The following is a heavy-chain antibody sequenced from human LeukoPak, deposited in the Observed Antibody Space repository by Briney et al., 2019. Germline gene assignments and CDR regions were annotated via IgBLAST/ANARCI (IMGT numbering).Heavy chain of an antibody. Sequence: SQTLSLTCTVSGGSISRGDYYWSWIRQPPGKGLEWIGYIYYSGSTYYNPSLKSRVTISLDTSKNHFSLNLSSVTAADTAMYYCARSGGWQSPFDYWGQGTLVTVSS. CDR1: GGSISRGDYY. V-gene: IGHV4-30-4*01. D-gene: IGHD6-19*01. CDR2: IYYSGST. J-gene: IGHJ4*02. CDR3: ARSGGWQSPFDY.